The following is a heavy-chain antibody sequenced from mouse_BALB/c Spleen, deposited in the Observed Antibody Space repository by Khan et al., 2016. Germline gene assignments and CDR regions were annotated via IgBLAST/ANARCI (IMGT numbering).Heavy chain of an antibody. CDR2: IDPYNCDT. CDR1: GYAFTSYN. Sequence: VQLQQSGPELVMPGASVKVSCKASGYAFTSYNMYWVKQSPGKGLEWIGYIDPYNCDTDYNQKFKGKATLTGDKASSTAYMQLSSLTSEDSAVYDCAREGINTRVDKGFDYWGQGTTLTVSS. V-gene: IGHV1S135*01. J-gene: IGHJ2*01. CDR3: AREGINTRVDKGFDY. D-gene: IGHD1-1*01.